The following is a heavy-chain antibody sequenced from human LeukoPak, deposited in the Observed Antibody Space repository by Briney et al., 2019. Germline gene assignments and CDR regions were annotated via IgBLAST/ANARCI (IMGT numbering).Heavy chain of an antibody. D-gene: IGHD1-26*01. J-gene: IGHJ3*02. CDR2: ISSSSSYI. CDR1: GFTFSSYS. Sequence: QPGGSLRLSCAASGFTFSSYSMNWVRQAPGKGLEWVSSISSSSSYIYYADSVKGRFTISRDNAKNSLYLQMNSLRAEDTAVYYCARDGGSYSAFDIWGQGTMVTVSS. V-gene: IGHV3-21*01. CDR3: ARDGGSYSAFDI.